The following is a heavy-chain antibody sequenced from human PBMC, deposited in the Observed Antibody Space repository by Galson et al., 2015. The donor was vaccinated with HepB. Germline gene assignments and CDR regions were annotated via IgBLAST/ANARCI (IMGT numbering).Heavy chain of an antibody. CDR3: ARDLCSPGYWSGSFTRLYYVMGV. CDR1: GFPFSDYA. J-gene: IGHJ6*02. CDR2: ISYAGGNI. D-gene: IGHD3-3*01. Sequence: SLRLSCAASGFPFSDYALNWVRQAPGKGLEWVAVISYAGGNIYYADSVRGRFTISRDISKNTLYLQMNSLRPDDTAVYYCARDLCSPGYWSGSFTRLYYVMGVWGQGTTVTVSS. V-gene: IGHV3-30-3*01.